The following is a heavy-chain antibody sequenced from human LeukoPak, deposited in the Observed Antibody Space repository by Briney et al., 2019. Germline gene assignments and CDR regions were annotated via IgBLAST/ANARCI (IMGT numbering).Heavy chain of an antibody. CDR2: INHSGST. D-gene: IGHD2-8*01. V-gene: IGHV4-34*01. CDR1: GGSFSGYY. J-gene: IGHJ4*02. CDR3: AGLGVMVLVYQFEF. Sequence: SETLSLTCAVYGGSFSGYYWSWIRQPPGKGLEWIGEINHSGSTNYNPSLKSRVTISVDTSKNQFSLELSSVTAADTAVYYCAGLGVMVLVYQFEFWGQGTPVTVSS.